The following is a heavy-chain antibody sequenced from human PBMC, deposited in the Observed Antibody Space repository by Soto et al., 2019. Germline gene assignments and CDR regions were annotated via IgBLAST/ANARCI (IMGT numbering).Heavy chain of an antibody. J-gene: IGHJ5*02. CDR1: GFAFRHNY. CDR2: ISTSGSPA. CDR3: ATGGIYYEA. D-gene: IGHD1-26*01. V-gene: IGHV3-11*01. Sequence: QVLFVESGGCLVKPGGSLRLSCTVSGFAFRHNYLTWIRQAPGKGLEWLSYISTSGSPAYYADSVKGRFTISTDNAKKSLYLQMDSLRAEDTGVYYCATGGIYYEAWGQGTLVTVSS.